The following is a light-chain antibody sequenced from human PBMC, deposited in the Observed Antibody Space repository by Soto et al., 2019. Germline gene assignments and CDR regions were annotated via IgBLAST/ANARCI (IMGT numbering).Light chain of an antibody. Sequence: QSVLTQPASVSGSPGQSITISCTGTSSDVGGYNYVSWYQQHPGKVPKLMIYEVSNRPSGVSNRFSGSKSCNKASLTISGLQAEDEADYYCSSYTSSSTLDVFGTGTKLTV. V-gene: IGLV2-14*01. CDR1: SSDVGGYNY. J-gene: IGLJ1*01. CDR3: SSYTSSSTLDV. CDR2: EVS.